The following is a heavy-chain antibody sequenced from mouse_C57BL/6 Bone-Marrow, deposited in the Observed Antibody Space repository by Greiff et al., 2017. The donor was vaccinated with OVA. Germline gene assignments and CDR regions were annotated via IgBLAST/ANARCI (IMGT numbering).Heavy chain of an antibody. J-gene: IGHJ1*03. V-gene: IGHV5-12*01. Sequence: EVMLVESGGGLVQPGGSLKLSCAASGFTFSDYYMYWVRQTPEKRLEWVAYISNGGGSTYYPDTVKGRFTISRDNAKNTLCLQMSRLKSEDTAMYYCARRILYFDVWGTGTTVTVSS. CDR2: ISNGGGST. CDR3: ARRILYFDV. CDR1: GFTFSDYY.